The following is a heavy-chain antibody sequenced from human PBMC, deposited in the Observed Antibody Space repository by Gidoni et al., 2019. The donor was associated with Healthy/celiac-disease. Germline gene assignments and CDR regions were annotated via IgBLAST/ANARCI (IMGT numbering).Heavy chain of an antibody. Sequence: EVQLLESGGGLVQPGGSLRLSGEACGFTFSSYAMSWVRQAPGKGLEWVSAISGSGGSTYYADSVKGRFTISRDNSKNTLYLQMNSLRAEDTAVYYCAKVNGDYVHFDYWGQGTLVTVSS. CDR2: ISGSGGST. CDR3: AKVNGDYVHFDY. J-gene: IGHJ4*02. CDR1: GFTFSSYA. D-gene: IGHD4-17*01. V-gene: IGHV3-23*01.